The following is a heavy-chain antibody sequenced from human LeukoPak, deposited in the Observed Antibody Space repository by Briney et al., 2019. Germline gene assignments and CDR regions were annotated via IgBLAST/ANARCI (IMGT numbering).Heavy chain of an antibody. V-gene: IGHV4-61*02. D-gene: IGHD1-1*01. J-gene: IGHJ4*02. Sequence: TPSQTLSLTCTVSGGSISSGSYYWSWIRQPAGKGLEWIGSIYHSGSTYYNPSLKSRVTISVDTSKNQFSLKLSSVTAADTAVYYCASVHLDYWGQGTLVTVSS. CDR3: ASVHLDY. CDR1: GGSISSGSYY. CDR2: IYHSGST.